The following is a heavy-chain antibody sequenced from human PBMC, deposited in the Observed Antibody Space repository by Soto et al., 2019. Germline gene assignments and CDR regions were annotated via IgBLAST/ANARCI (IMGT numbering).Heavy chain of an antibody. CDR2: MWYDGLRQ. J-gene: IGHJ4*02. CDR3: VKESTPPFFDS. Sequence: GGSLRLSCVVSGFTLNNYGVHWVRQAPGKGLEWVALMWYDGLRQTYLDSVRGRFTVSRDSSTNTIYLQMNSLRVEDTGNYFCVKESTPPFFDSWGQGTPVTVSS. D-gene: IGHD2-15*01. CDR1: GFTLNNYG. V-gene: IGHV3-33*03.